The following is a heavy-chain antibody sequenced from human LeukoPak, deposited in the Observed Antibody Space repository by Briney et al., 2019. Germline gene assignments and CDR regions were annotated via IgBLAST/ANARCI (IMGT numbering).Heavy chain of an antibody. V-gene: IGHV1-2*06. CDR2: INPNSGGT. CDR1: GYTFTGYY. J-gene: IGHJ4*02. D-gene: IGHD3-10*01. Sequence: ASVKVSCKASGYTFTGYYMHWVRQAPGQGLEWMGRINPNSGGTNYAQKFQGRVTMTRDTSISTAHMELSRLRSDDTAVYYCARPSWFGEEEYFDYWGQGTLVTVSS. CDR3: ARPSWFGEEEYFDY.